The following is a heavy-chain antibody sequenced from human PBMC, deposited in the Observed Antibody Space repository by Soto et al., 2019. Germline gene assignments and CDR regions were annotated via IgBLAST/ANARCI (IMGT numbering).Heavy chain of an antibody. Sequence: PGESLKISCKGSGYSFTSYWIGWVRQMPGKGLEWMGIIYPGDSDTRYSPSFQGQVTISADKSISTAYLQWSSLKASDTAMYYCARPGYCTNGVCYPPDYWGQGTLVTVSS. V-gene: IGHV5-51*01. CDR2: IYPGDSDT. CDR3: ARPGYCTNGVCYPPDY. J-gene: IGHJ4*02. D-gene: IGHD2-8*01. CDR1: GYSFTSYW.